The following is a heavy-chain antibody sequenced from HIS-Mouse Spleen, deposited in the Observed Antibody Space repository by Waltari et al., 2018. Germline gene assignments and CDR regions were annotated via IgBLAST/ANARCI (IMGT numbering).Heavy chain of an antibody. CDR2: IYYSVST. D-gene: IGHD6-13*01. V-gene: IGHV4-39*07. Sequence: QLQLQESGPGLVKPSETLSLTCTVSGGSISSSSYYWGWIRQPPGKGLEWIGSIYYSVSTDSDPSLKSRVTISVDTSKNQFSLKLSSVTAADTAVYYCAREIPYSSSWYDWYFDLWGRGTLVTVSS. J-gene: IGHJ2*01. CDR3: AREIPYSSSWYDWYFDL. CDR1: GGSISSSSYY.